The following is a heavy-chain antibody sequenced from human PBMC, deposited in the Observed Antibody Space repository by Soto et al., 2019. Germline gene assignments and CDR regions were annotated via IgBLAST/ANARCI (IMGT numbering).Heavy chain of an antibody. Sequence: QVQLVESGGGVVQPGRSLRLSCAASGITFSGYGMHWVRQAPGKGLEWVAVISYDGRNKYYADSVKGRFTISRDNSKNTLYLEMNSLRAEDTAVYYCANEGYTGCAAFDIWGQGTMVTVSS. CDR1: GITFSGYG. D-gene: IGHD5-12*01. CDR3: ANEGYTGCAAFDI. CDR2: ISYDGRNK. V-gene: IGHV3-30*18. J-gene: IGHJ3*02.